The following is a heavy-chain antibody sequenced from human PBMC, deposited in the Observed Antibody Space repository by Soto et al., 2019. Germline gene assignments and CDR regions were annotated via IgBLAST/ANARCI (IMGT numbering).Heavy chain of an antibody. CDR3: ARREFQLGRFDP. V-gene: IGHV4-39*01. Sequence: TSETLSLTCTVSGGSISSSSYYWGWIRQPPGKGLEWIGSIYYSGSTYYNPSLKSRVTISVDPSKNQFSLKLSSVTAADTAVYYCARREFQLGRFDPWGQGTLVTVSS. CDR1: GGSISSSSYY. D-gene: IGHD6-6*01. J-gene: IGHJ5*02. CDR2: IYYSGST.